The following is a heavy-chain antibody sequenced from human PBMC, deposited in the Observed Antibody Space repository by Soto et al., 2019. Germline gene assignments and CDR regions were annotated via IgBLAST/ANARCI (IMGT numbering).Heavy chain of an antibody. J-gene: IGHJ4*02. CDR2: IYHNGRT. V-gene: IGHV4-38-2*01. CDR3: ARGTSVEWRQGVDY. Sequence: PSETLSLTCAVSGYSITSGYFWAWIRQPPGKGLEWIGNIYHNGRTYYNPSLKSRISMSVDTSKNHFSLKLSFVTAADTAVYYCARGTSVEWRQGVDYWGQGSLVTVSS. CDR1: GYSITSGYF. D-gene: IGHD1-26*01.